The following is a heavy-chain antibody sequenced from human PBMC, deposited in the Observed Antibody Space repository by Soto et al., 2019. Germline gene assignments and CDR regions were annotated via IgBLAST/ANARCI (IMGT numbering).Heavy chain of an antibody. V-gene: IGHV3-53*01. CDR1: GFTVSTNY. D-gene: IGHD6-13*01. J-gene: IGHJ6*02. CDR3: ARVGIADAKGVDYYEYYAMDV. Sequence: EVQVVESGGGLIQPGGSLRLSCAASGFTVSTNYMSWVRQAPGKGLEWVSVIDSGGRTYYADSVKGRFTISRDNSKNTVYLQMNRLRAEDTAVYFCARVGIADAKGVDYYEYYAMDVWGQGTTVTVSS. CDR2: IDSGGRT.